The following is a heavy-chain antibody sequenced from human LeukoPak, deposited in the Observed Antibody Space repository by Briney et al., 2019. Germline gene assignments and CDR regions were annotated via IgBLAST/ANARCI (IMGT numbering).Heavy chain of an antibody. Sequence: ASVKVSCKASGYTFTGYYMHWVRQAHGQGLEWMGWINPNSGGTNYAQKFQGRVTMTRDTSISTAYMELSRLRSDDTAVYYCARLEFHAFSYYYGMDVWGQGTTVTVSS. J-gene: IGHJ6*02. CDR2: INPNSGGT. V-gene: IGHV1-2*02. CDR1: GYTFTGYY. CDR3: ARLEFHAFSYYYGMDV.